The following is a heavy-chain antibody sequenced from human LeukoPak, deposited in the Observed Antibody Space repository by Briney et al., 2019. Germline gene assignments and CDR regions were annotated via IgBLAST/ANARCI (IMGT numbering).Heavy chain of an antibody. J-gene: IGHJ6*02. D-gene: IGHD5-12*01. CDR2: IYTSGST. Sequence: SETLSLTCAVYGGSFSSYYWSWIRQPAGKGLEWIGRIYTSGSTNYNPSLKSRVTMSVDTSKNQFSLKLSSVTAADTAVHYCARDNRPVVKWLRGYYYYYGMDVWGQGTTVTVSS. CDR3: ARDNRPVVKWLRGYYYYYGMDV. CDR1: GGSFSSYY. V-gene: IGHV4-4*07.